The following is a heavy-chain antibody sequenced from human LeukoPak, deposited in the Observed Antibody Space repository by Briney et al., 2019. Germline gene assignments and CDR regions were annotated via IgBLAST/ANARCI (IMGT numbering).Heavy chain of an antibody. CDR3: ARIMTTVTTVEY. CDR1: GFTFGKYW. D-gene: IGHD4-17*01. Sequence: PGGSLRLSCVASGFTFGKYWMSWVRQAPGKGLEWVANIKLDGSEKNYVDSVKGRFTISRDNTKNSLYLQMNSLRVEDTAVYYCARIMTTVTTVEYWGQGTLVTVSS. V-gene: IGHV3-7*03. J-gene: IGHJ4*02. CDR2: IKLDGSEK.